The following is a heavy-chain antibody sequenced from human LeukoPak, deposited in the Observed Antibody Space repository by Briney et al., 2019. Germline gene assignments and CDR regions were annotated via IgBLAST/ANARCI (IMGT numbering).Heavy chain of an antibody. CDR1: GFTFSSNA. Sequence: GGSLRLSCAASGFTFSSNAMHWVRQAPGKGLEWVAVISYDGSNKYYADSVKGRFTISRDNSKNTLYLQMNSLRAEDTAVYYCARTSRTVTTHFDYWGQGTLVTVSS. CDR3: ARTSRTVTTHFDY. J-gene: IGHJ4*02. CDR2: ISYDGSNK. V-gene: IGHV3-30-3*01. D-gene: IGHD4-17*01.